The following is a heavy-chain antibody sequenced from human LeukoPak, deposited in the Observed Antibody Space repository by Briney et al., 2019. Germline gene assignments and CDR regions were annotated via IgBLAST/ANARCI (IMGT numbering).Heavy chain of an antibody. J-gene: IGHJ4*02. CDR2: MNANSGNT. D-gene: IGHD2-15*01. CDR3: ARRSAWYLES. Sequence: ASVKVSCKASGYTFTGCDINWVRQATGQGLEWMGWMNANSGNTDYAQKFQGRVNITRNTSISTAYMELSSLRSEDTAVYYCARRSAWYLESWGGGTLVTVSS. CDR1: GYTFTGCD. V-gene: IGHV1-8*03.